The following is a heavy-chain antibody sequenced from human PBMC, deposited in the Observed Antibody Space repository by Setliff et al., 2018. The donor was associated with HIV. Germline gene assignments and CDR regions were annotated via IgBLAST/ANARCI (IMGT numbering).Heavy chain of an antibody. CDR2: FDPEDGET. J-gene: IGHJ4*02. CDR1: GYTLSELS. CDR3: ATFYNSGGLTSFDY. D-gene: IGHD3-10*01. V-gene: IGHV1-24*01. Sequence: ASVKVSCKVSGYTLSELSMHWVRQAPGKGLEWMGGFDPEDGETIYAQKFQGRVSMTEEKSTDTAYMELSSLRSDDTAVYYCATFYNSGGLTSFDYWGQGTVVTVSS.